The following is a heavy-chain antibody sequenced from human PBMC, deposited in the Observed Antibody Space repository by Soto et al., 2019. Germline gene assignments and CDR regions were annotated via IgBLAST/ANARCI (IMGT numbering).Heavy chain of an antibody. CDR1: GFTFGDYA. D-gene: IGHD3-10*01. Sequence: GGSLRLSCTASGFTFGDYAMIWFRQAPGKGLDWVGFITSKAYGGTTEYAASVKGSFTISRDDSKSIAYLQMNSLKTDDTAVYYCSRVPPNNRGAPLDYWGQGTLVTVSS. J-gene: IGHJ4*02. V-gene: IGHV3-49*03. CDR3: SRVPPNNRGAPLDY. CDR2: ITSKAYGGTT.